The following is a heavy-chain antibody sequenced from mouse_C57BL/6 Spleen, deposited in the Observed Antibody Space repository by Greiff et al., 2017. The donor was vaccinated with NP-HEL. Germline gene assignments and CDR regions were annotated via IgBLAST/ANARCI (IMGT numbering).Heavy chain of an antibody. CDR3: ARGGTWYFDY. Sequence: VQLQQSGPELVKPGASVKISCKASGYSFTGYYMNWVKQSPEKSLEWIGELNPSTGGTTYNQKFKAKANLTVDKSSSTAYMKLKSLTSKDSAVYYCARGGTWYFDYWGQGTTLTVSS. CDR1: GYSFTGYY. CDR2: LNPSTGGT. J-gene: IGHJ2*01. D-gene: IGHD3-3*01. V-gene: IGHV1-42*01.